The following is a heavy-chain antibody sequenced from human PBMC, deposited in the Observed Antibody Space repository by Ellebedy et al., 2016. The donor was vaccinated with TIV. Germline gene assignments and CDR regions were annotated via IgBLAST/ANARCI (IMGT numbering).Heavy chain of an antibody. D-gene: IGHD2-21*01. CDR2: IWYDGSQK. CDR3: ARDWGGHADY. V-gene: IGHV3-33*01. Sequence: GGSLRLSXATSGFTFTSHGFHWVRQAPGKGLEWVAVIWYDGSQKYYADSVKGRFTVSKDNSKNTLYLQMNSLRAEDMAVYYCARDWGGHADYWGQGTLVTVSS. J-gene: IGHJ4*02. CDR1: GFTFTSHG.